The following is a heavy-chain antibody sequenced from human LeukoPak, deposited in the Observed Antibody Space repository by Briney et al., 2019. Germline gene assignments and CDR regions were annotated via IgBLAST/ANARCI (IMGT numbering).Heavy chain of an antibody. D-gene: IGHD6-19*01. CDR3: ARVLAVARRRTFDP. CDR1: GGSITSYY. J-gene: IGHJ5*02. Sequence: SETLSLTCTFSGGSITSYYWSWIRQPPGKGLEWIGYIYYTGSTNYNPSLKSRVTISVDTSKNQFSLKLSSVTAADTAVYYCARVLAVARRRTFDPWGQGTLVTVSS. CDR2: IYYTGST. V-gene: IGHV4-59*12.